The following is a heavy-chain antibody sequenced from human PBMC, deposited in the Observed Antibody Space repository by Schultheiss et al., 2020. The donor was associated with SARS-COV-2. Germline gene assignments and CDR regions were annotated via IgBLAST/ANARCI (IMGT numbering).Heavy chain of an antibody. D-gene: IGHD3-10*01. CDR3: ARDLPPDYGSGTVGYFDY. V-gene: IGHV3-30*19. J-gene: IGHJ4*02. CDR2: ISYDGSNK. CDR1: GFTFSSYG. Sequence: GGSLRLSCAASGFTFSSYGMHWVRQAPGKGLEWVAVISYDGSNKYYADSVKGRFTISRDNSKNTLYLQMNSLRAEDTAVYYCARDLPPDYGSGTVGYFDYWGQGTLVTVSS.